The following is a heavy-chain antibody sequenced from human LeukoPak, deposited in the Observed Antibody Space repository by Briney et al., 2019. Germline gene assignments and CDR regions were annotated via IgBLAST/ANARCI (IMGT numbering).Heavy chain of an antibody. CDR1: GFTFSSYA. V-gene: IGHV3-23*01. Sequence: GGSLRLSCAASGFTFSSYAMSWVRQAPGKGLEWVSAISGSGGSTYYADSVKGRFTISRDNSKNTLYLQMNSLRAEDTAVYYCAKMGGYCGSGYHMDVWGKGTTVTVSS. J-gene: IGHJ6*03. CDR3: AKMGGYCGSGYHMDV. CDR2: ISGSGGST. D-gene: IGHD3-10*01.